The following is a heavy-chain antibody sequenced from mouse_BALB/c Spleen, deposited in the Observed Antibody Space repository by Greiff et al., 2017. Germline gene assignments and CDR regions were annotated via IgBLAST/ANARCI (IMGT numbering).Heavy chain of an antibody. CDR2: INSNGGST. CDR3: ARDYRYYYAMDY. V-gene: IGHV5-6-3*01. J-gene: IGHJ4*01. CDR1: GFTFSSYG. D-gene: IGHD2-14*01. Sequence: EVQVVESGGGLVQPGGSLKLSCAASGFTFSSYGMSWVRQTPDKRLELVATINSNGGSTYYPDSVKGRFTISRDNAKNTLYLQMSSLKSEDTAMYYCARDYRYYYAMDYWGQGTSVTVSS.